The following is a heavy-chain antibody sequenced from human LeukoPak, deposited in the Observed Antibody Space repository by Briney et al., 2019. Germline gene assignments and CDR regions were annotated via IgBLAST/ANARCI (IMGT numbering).Heavy chain of an antibody. CDR1: GGTFSSYA. CDR3: ARESSNYDILTGYVPGGFDY. V-gene: IGHV1-69*06. CDR2: IIPIFGTA. J-gene: IGHJ4*02. Sequence: SMKVSCKASGGTFSSYAISWVRQAPGQGLEWMGGIIPIFGTANYAQKFQGRVTITADKSTSTAYMELSSLRSEDTAVYYCARESSNYDILTGYVPGGFDYWGQGTLVTVSS. D-gene: IGHD3-9*01.